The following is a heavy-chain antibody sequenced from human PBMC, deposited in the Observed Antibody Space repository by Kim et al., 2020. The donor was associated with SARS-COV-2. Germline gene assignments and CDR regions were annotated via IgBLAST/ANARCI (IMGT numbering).Heavy chain of an antibody. V-gene: IGHV4-59*13. CDR1: GGSISSYY. Sequence: SETLSLTCTVSGGSISSYYWSWIRQPPGKGLEWIGYIYYSGSTNYNPSLKSRVTISVDTSKNQFSLKLSSVNAADTAVYYCARSYCGGDCVYYFDYWGQGTLVTVSS. CDR3: ARSYCGGDCVYYFDY. D-gene: IGHD2-21*02. CDR2: IYYSGST. J-gene: IGHJ4*02.